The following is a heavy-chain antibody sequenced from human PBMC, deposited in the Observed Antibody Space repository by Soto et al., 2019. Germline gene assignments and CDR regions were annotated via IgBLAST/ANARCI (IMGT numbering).Heavy chain of an antibody. Sequence: QMQLQESGPGLVKPSGTLSLTCTVSGVSINSANWWTWVRQSPGKGLELIGEIYHSGSTNFTPSLKSRVTISVDNSKNQFYLELTSVTAADTAVYYCARYCGGGSCYLGDFDLWGQGTMVPASS. CDR1: GVSINSANW. CDR2: IYHSGST. V-gene: IGHV4-4*02. J-gene: IGHJ3*01. D-gene: IGHD2-15*01. CDR3: ARYCGGGSCYLGDFDL.